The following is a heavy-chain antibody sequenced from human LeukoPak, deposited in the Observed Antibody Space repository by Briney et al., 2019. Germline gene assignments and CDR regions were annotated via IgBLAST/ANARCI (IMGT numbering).Heavy chain of an antibody. Sequence: GGSLRLSCAASGFTFSSYAMSWVRQAPGKGLEWISYISGSSSTTYHADSVKGRFTISRDNSKNSLYLQMSSLRDEDTAVYYCARDFQRIGDYWGPGTLVTVSS. CDR3: ARDFQRIGDY. D-gene: IGHD1-26*01. CDR1: GFTFSSYA. J-gene: IGHJ4*02. CDR2: ISGSSSTT. V-gene: IGHV3-48*02.